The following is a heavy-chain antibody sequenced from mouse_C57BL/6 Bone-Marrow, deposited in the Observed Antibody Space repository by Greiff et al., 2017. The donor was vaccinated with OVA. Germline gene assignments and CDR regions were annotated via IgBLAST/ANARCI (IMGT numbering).Heavy chain of an antibody. V-gene: IGHV1-64*01. D-gene: IGHD1-1*01. Sequence: VKLQQPGAELVKPGASVKLSCKASGYTFTSYWMHWVKQRPGQGLEWIGMIHPNSGSTNYNEKFKSKATLTVDKSSSTAYMQLSSLTSEDSAVYYCASGYYGSSSYAMDYWGQGTSVTVSA. J-gene: IGHJ4*01. CDR1: GYTFTSYW. CDR2: IHPNSGST. CDR3: ASGYYGSSSYAMDY.